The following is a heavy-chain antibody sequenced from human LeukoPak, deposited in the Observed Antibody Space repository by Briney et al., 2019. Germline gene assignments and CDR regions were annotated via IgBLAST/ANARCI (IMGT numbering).Heavy chain of an antibody. Sequence: ASVKVSCKVSGYTFTSYGISWVRQAPGQGLEWMGWISAYNGNTNYAQKLQGRVTMTTDTSTSTAYMELRSLRSDDTAVYYCARPQADSSGYDFDYWGQGTLVTVSS. V-gene: IGHV1-18*01. D-gene: IGHD3-22*01. CDR2: ISAYNGNT. CDR1: GYTFTSYG. CDR3: ARPQADSSGYDFDY. J-gene: IGHJ4*02.